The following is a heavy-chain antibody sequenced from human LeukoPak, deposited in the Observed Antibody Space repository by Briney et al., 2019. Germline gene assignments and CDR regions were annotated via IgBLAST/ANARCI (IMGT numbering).Heavy chain of an antibody. D-gene: IGHD6-13*01. Sequence: PGGSLRLSCAASGCTFKDYGRHWVRQAPGKGLERVSVISGDGINTYYADSVKGRFTISRDNSKDSLYLQMNSLRTEDSALYYCAKDFLVAATPCYYYVGMDVWGQGTTVTVSS. J-gene: IGHJ6*02. CDR1: GCTFKDYG. CDR3: AKDFLVAATPCYYYVGMDV. V-gene: IGHV3-43*02. CDR2: ISGDGINT.